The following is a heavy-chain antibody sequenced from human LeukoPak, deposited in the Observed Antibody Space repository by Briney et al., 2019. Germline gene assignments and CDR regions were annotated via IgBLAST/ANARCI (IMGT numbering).Heavy chain of an antibody. V-gene: IGHV3-30-3*01. CDR1: GFTFSSYA. CDR2: ISYDGSNK. J-gene: IGHJ6*02. Sequence: GGYLSLSCAASGFTFSSYAMDWVRQAPGKGLEWVAVISYDGSNKYYAHSVKGRFTISRDNSKNTLYLQMDSLRAEDMSVYDCARDLNDIVTQAGANGMDVWVQGTTVIVSS. CDR3: ARDLNDIVTQAGANGMDV. D-gene: IGHD3-9*01.